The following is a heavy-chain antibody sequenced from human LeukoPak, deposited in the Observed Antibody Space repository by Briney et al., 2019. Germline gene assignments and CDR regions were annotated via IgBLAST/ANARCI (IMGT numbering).Heavy chain of an antibody. CDR3: ARPLHYYGSGSHLRAFDI. CDR2: ISYDGSNK. J-gene: IGHJ3*02. Sequence: GGSLRLSCAASGFTFSSYAMHWVRQAPGKGLEWVAVISYDGSNKYYADSVKGRFTISRDNSKNTLYLQMNSLRAEDTAVYYCARPLHYYGSGSHLRAFDIWGQGTMVTVSS. CDR1: GFTFSSYA. V-gene: IGHV3-30-3*01. D-gene: IGHD3-10*01.